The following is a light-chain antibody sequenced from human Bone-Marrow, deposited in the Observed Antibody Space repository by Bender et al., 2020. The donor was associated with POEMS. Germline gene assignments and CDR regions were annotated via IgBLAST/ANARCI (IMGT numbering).Light chain of an antibody. J-gene: IGLJ2*01. CDR3: SSYTSRSTLL. Sequence: QSALTQPASVSGSPGQSITISCTGSSGDITNYKYVSWYQQHPGKAPKVIIFDVSDRPSGVSNRFSGSKSGNTASLTISGLQPEDEGDYFCSSYTSRSTLLFGGGTKLTVL. CDR2: DVS. CDR1: SGDITNYKY. V-gene: IGLV2-14*03.